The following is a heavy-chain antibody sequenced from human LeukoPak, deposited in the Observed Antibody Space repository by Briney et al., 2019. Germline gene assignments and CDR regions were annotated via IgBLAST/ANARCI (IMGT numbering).Heavy chain of an antibody. CDR2: INSDGSGT. J-gene: IGHJ5*02. V-gene: IGHV3-74*01. Sequence: GGSLRLSCGASGFTFSDYWMHWVRQAPGKGLVWVSRINSDGSGTTYADSVKGRFTISRDNAKNTLYLQMNSLRAEDTAVYYCTRDLYCSGGSCPYPNWFDPWGQGTLVTVSS. CDR1: GFTFSDYW. CDR3: TRDLYCSGGSCPYPNWFDP. D-gene: IGHD2-15*01.